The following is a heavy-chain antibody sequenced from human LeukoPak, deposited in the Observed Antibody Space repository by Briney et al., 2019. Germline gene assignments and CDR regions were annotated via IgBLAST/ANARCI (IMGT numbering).Heavy chain of an antibody. CDR3: ATVRPNSPNHLISFDY. CDR2: FDPEDGET. D-gene: IGHD1-14*01. Sequence: ASVKVSCKVSGYTLTELSMHWVRQAPGKGLEWMGGFDPEDGETIYAQKFQGRVTMTEDTSTDTAYMELSSLRSEDTAVYYCATVRPNSPNHLISFDYWGQGALVTVSS. V-gene: IGHV1-24*01. J-gene: IGHJ4*02. CDR1: GYTLTELS.